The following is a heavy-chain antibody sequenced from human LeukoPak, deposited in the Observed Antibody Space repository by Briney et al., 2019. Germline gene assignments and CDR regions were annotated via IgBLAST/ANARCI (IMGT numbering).Heavy chain of an antibody. Sequence: SETLSLTCTVSGGSISSYYWSWIRQPPGKGLEWIGYIYYSGSTNYNPSLKSRVTISVDTSKNQFSLKLSSVTAADTAVYYCARGATMAARRTCYFDYWGQGALVTVSS. V-gene: IGHV4-59*01. D-gene: IGHD6-6*01. CDR2: IYYSGST. CDR1: GGSISSYY. J-gene: IGHJ4*02. CDR3: ARGATMAARRTCYFDY.